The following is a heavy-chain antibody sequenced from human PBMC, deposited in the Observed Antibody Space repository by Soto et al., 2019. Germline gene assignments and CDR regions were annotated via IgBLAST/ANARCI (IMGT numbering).Heavy chain of an antibody. V-gene: IGHV3-33*01. CDR2: IWYDGSNK. CDR3: ARDLHRYHSVFDYYGMDV. Sequence: SCAASGFTFSSYGMHWVRQAPGKGLEWVAVIWYDGSNKYYADSVKGRFTISRDNSKNTLYLQMNSLRAEDTAVYYCARDLHRYHSVFDYYGMDVWGQGTTVTVSS. CDR1: GFTFSSYG. J-gene: IGHJ6*02. D-gene: IGHD3-22*01.